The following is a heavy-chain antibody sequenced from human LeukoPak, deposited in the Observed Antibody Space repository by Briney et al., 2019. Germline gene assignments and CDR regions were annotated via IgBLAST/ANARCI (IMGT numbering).Heavy chain of an antibody. CDR3: ARDTDNGEIPFDY. V-gene: IGHV3-21*01. CDR1: GFTFSSYS. CDR2: ISSSSSYI. J-gene: IGHJ4*02. D-gene: IGHD4-17*01. Sequence: GGSLRLSCAASGFTFSSYSMNWVRQAPGKGLEWVSSISSSSSYIYYADSVKGRFTISRDNAKNSLYLQMNSLRAEDTAVYYCARDTDNGEIPFDYWGQGTLVTVSS.